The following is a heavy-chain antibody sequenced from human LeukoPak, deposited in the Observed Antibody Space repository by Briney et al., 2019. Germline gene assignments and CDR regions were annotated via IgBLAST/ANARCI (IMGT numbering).Heavy chain of an antibody. Sequence: GGSLTLSCPASEFSVGSNYMTWVRQAPGKGLEGVSLIYSGGCTYYADSVQGRFTISRDNSKNTLYLQMNSLRAEDTAVYYCARGPSGYHSTGGQGTLVTVSS. D-gene: IGHD5-12*01. CDR1: EFSVGSNY. CDR3: ARGPSGYHST. V-gene: IGHV3-66*01. J-gene: IGHJ4*02. CDR2: IYSGGCT.